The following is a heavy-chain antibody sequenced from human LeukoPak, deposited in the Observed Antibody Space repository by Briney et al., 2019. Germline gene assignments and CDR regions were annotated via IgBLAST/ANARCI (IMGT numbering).Heavy chain of an antibody. V-gene: IGHV3-73*01. CDR3: AKDPGTGTTGY. CDR1: GFTFSGSA. CDR2: IRSKANSYAT. Sequence: GGSLRLSCAASGFTFSGSAMHWVRQASGKGLEWVGRIRSKANSYATAYAASVKGRFTISRDDSKNTAYLQMNSLKTEDTAVYYCAKDPGTGTTGYWGQGTLVTVSS. J-gene: IGHJ4*02. D-gene: IGHD1-14*01.